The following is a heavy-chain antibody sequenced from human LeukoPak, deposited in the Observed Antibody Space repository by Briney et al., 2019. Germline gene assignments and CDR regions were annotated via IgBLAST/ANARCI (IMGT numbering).Heavy chain of an antibody. J-gene: IGHJ4*02. Sequence: GGSLRLSCAASGFTFSNYWMHWVRHAPGKGLVWVSRINEGGSVTDYADSVKGRFTISRDNAKNTLYLEMNSLRAEDTAVYYCSRDLQGRDDYWGQGTLVSVSS. CDR3: SRDLQGRDDY. V-gene: IGHV3-74*01. CDR2: INEGGSVT. D-gene: IGHD5-24*01. CDR1: GFTFSNYW.